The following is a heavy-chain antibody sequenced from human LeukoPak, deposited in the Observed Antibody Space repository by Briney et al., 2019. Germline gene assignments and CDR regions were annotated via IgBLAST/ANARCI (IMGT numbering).Heavy chain of an antibody. CDR2: IYTDVSTT. V-gene: IGHV3-74*01. CDR3: ARAYRGGAFDI. Sequence: GGSLRLSCAASGFTSRSYWMHWVRQAPGKGLLWLSRIYTDVSTTSYADSVRGRFTISRDNPANTLYLQMDSLRPGDTAVYYRARAYRGGAFDIWGQGTMVTVSS. CDR1: GFTSRSYW. J-gene: IGHJ3*02. D-gene: IGHD3-10*01.